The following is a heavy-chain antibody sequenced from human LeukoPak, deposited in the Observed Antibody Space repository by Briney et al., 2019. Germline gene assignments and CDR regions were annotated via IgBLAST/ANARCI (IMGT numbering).Heavy chain of an antibody. CDR3: ARGHSGSYIEYYFDY. Sequence: GASVKVSCKASGYTFTSYDINWVRQATGQGLEWMGWMNPNSGNTGYAQKFQGRVTITRNTSISTAYMELSSLRSEDTAVYYCARGHSGSYIEYYFDYWGQGTLVTVSS. CDR2: MNPNSGNT. V-gene: IGHV1-8*03. D-gene: IGHD1-26*01. CDR1: GYTFTSYD. J-gene: IGHJ4*02.